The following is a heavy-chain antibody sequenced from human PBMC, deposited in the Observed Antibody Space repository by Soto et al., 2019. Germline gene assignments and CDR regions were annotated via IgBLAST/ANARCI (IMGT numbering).Heavy chain of an antibody. CDR2: AYYSGST. CDR3: ARDRSTYGGGGTGEVKENWFDP. CDR1: VVSISRYY. J-gene: IGHJ5*02. Sequence: LSLTCSVCVVSISRYYWSWIRQPPGKGLEWIGYAYYSGSTGYNPSLKSRVTMAVDTSKSQVSLQLNSVTAADTAVYYCARDRSTYGGGGTGEVKENWFDPWGQGTLVTVSS. D-gene: IGHD2-8*01. V-gene: IGHV4-59*01.